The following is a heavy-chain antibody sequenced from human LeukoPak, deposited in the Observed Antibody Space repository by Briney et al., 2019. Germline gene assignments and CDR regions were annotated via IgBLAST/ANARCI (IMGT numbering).Heavy chain of an antibody. CDR2: ISYDGSNK. D-gene: IGHD2-21*02. CDR3: AKEGEDIVVVTAIRGYFDY. CDR1: GFTFSSYG. J-gene: IGHJ4*02. Sequence: GGSLRLSCAASGFTFSSYGMHWVRQAPGKGLEWVAVISYDGSNKYYAGSVKGRFTISRDNSKNTLYLQMNSLRAEDTAVYYCAKEGEDIVVVTAIRGYFDYWGQGTLVTVSS. V-gene: IGHV3-30*18.